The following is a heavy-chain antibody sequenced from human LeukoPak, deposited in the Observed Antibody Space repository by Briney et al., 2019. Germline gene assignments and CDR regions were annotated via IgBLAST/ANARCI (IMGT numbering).Heavy chain of an antibody. CDR1: GGSFSGYY. V-gene: IGHV4-34*01. D-gene: IGHD3-10*01. Sequence: SETLSLTCAVYGGSFSGYYWSWIRQPPGKGLEWIGEINHSGSTNYNPSLKSRVTISVDTSKNQFSLKLSSVTAADTAVYYCARLKGYYGSGSYYSLYYYYYMDVWGKGTTVTISS. CDR2: INHSGST. CDR3: ARLKGYYGSGSYYSLYYYYYMDV. J-gene: IGHJ6*03.